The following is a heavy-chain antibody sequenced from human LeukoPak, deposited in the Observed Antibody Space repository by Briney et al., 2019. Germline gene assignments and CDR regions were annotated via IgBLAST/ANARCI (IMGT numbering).Heavy chain of an antibody. CDR3: ARHKGYYYGSGSPNDAFDI. Sequence: SETLSLTCTVSGGSISSSSYYWGWIRQPPGKGLEWIGSIYYSGSTYYNPSLKSRVTISVDTSKNQFSLKLSSVTAADTAVYYCARHKGYYYGSGSPNDAFDIWGQGTMVTVSS. CDR1: GGSISSSSYY. D-gene: IGHD3-10*01. CDR2: IYYSGST. V-gene: IGHV4-39*01. J-gene: IGHJ3*02.